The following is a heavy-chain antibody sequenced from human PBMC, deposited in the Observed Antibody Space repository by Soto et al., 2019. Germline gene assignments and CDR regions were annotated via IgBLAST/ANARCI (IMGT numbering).Heavy chain of an antibody. J-gene: IGHJ6*02. CDR1: GGSISSSD. D-gene: IGHD1-26*01. CDR2: IYYSGGT. Sequence: SETLGLTWTVFGGSISSSDGSWIRQPPGKGLEWIGYIYYSGGTNYNPSLKSRVTISVDTSKNQFSLKLTSVTAADTAVYYCASGMGCDYYYGTDVWGQGTTVTVSS. V-gene: IGHV4-59*01. CDR3: ASGMGCDYYYGTDV.